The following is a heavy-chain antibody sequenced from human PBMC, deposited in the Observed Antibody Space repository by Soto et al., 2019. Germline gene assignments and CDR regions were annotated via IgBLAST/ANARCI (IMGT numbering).Heavy chain of an antibody. J-gene: IGHJ4*02. CDR2: FYYSGST. D-gene: IGHD6-19*01. V-gene: IGHV4-61*01. Sequence: SETLSLTCTVSGGSVSGGSYFWSWVRQPPGKGLEWIGYFYYSGSTKYNPSLKSRVTISVDTSKNQFSLKLSSVTAADTAVYYCARHRYSSGWYTYYFDYWGQGTLVTVSS. CDR3: ARHRYSSGWYTYYFDY. CDR1: GGSVSGGSYF.